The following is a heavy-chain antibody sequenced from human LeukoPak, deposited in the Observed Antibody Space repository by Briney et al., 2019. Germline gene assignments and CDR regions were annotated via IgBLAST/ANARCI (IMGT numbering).Heavy chain of an antibody. Sequence: SETLSLTCTVSGGSISSGSYYWSWIRQPAGKGLEWIGRIYTSGSTNYNPSLKSRVHMSVDTSKKQFSLKLSSVTAADTAVYYCARDRTVYYYDSSGPHTTGYYFDYRGQGTLVTVSS. V-gene: IGHV4-61*02. CDR1: GGSISSGSYY. CDR3: ARDRTVYYYDSSGPHTTGYYFDY. D-gene: IGHD3-22*01. J-gene: IGHJ4*02. CDR2: IYTSGST.